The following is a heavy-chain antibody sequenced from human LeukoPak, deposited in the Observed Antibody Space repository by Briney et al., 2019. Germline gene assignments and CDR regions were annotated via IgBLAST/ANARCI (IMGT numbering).Heavy chain of an antibody. CDR3: AKTPYCGGDCSHFDY. CDR2: ISGNGGTT. D-gene: IGHD2-21*02. CDR1: GFTFSTYD. J-gene: IGHJ4*02. V-gene: IGHV3-23*01. Sequence: PGGSLRLSCAGSGFTFSTYDMSWVRQAPGKGLEWVSGISGNGGTTYYADSVKGRFTISRDNSKNTLYLQMSSLRAEDTAVYYCAKTPYCGGDCSHFDYWGQGTLVTVSS.